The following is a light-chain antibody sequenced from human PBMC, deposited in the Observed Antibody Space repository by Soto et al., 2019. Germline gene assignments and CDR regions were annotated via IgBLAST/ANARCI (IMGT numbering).Light chain of an antibody. CDR3: QQYYSFPPT. CDR1: QSIGTN. J-gene: IGKJ2*01. CDR2: DAS. Sequence: DIQMTQSPSSLSASVGDRVTITCRASQSIGTNLNWYHQKPGKAPNLLIYDASSLQSGVQSTFSGSGSGTDFTLTISSLQPEDFATYFCQQYYSFPPTFGQGTKMEIK. V-gene: IGKV1-39*01.